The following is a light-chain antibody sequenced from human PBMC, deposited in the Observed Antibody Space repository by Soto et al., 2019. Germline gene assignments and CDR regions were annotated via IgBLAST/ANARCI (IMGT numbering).Light chain of an antibody. Sequence: EVVLTQSPGTLSLSPGERATLSCRASQNLNHNYFAWYQQKPGQGPMLLIYGISTRAAGIPDRFSGSGSGTDITLTISRLEPEDFAVYYYHQYGTFPFTFGPGTKLYIK. V-gene: IGKV3-20*01. CDR3: HQYGTFPFT. J-gene: IGKJ3*01. CDR1: QNLNHNY. CDR2: GIS.